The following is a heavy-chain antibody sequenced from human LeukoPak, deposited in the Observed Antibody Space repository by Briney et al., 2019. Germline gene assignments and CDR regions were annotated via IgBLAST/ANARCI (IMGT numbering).Heavy chain of an antibody. Sequence: SVKVSCKASGGTFSSYAISWVRQAPGQGLEWMGGIIPIFGTANYAQKFQGRVTITADESTSTAYMELSSLRSEDTAVYYCAREGGFYGSSTSCPPYNWFDPWGQGTLVTVSS. CDR1: GGTFSSYA. CDR3: AREGGFYGSSTSCPPYNWFDP. D-gene: IGHD2-2*01. V-gene: IGHV1-69*13. CDR2: IIPIFGTA. J-gene: IGHJ5*02.